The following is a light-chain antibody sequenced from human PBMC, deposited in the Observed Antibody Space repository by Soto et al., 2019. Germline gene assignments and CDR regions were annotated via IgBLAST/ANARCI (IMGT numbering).Light chain of an antibody. CDR1: SSDVGGYNY. Sequence: QSALTQPASVSGSPGQSITISCTGTSSDVGGYNYVSWYQQHPGKAPKLMIYEVGNRPSGVSNRFSGSKSGNTASLTISGLQAEDEADYYCSSYTSSRIDYVFGTGTKVTVL. CDR3: SSYTSSRIDYV. V-gene: IGLV2-14*01. CDR2: EVG. J-gene: IGLJ1*01.